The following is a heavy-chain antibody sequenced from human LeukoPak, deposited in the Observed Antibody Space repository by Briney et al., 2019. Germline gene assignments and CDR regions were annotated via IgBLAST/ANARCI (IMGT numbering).Heavy chain of an antibody. V-gene: IGHV3-33*01. D-gene: IGHD6-13*01. J-gene: IGHJ6*03. CDR1: GFTFSSYG. CDR3: ARVPQLVRAFYYYYMDV. CDR2: IWYDGSNK. Sequence: GGSLRLSCAASGFTFSSYGMHWVRQAPGKGLAWVAVIWYDGSNKYYADSVKGRFTISRDNSKNTLYLQMNSLTAEDTAVYYCARVPQLVRAFYYYYMDVWGKGTTVTVSS.